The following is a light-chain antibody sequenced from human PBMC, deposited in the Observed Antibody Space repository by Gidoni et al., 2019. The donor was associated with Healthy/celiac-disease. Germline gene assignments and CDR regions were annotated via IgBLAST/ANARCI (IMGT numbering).Light chain of an antibody. V-gene: IGKV4-1*01. J-gene: IGKJ4*01. CDR2: WAS. CDR3: QQYYSTPLT. Sequence: DIVMTQSPDSLAVSLGERATINCKSSQSVLYSSNNKNYLAWYQQKPGQPPKLLIYWASTRESGVPDRFSGSGSGTDFTLTISSLQAEDVAGYYCQQYYSTPLTFGGXTKVEIK. CDR1: QSVLYSSNNKNY.